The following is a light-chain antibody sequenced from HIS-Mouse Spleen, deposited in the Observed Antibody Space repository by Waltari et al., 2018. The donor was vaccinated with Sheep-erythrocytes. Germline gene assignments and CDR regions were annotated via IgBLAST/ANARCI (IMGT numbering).Light chain of an antibody. CDR3: QAWDSSTAWNVV. Sequence: SYELTQPPSVSVSPGQTASITCSGDKLGDKYACWYQQKPGQSPVLVIYQDSKRPPGFPERFSGSNSGNTATLTISGTQAMDEADYYCQAWDSSTAWNVVFGGGTKLTVL. J-gene: IGLJ2*01. CDR2: QDS. CDR1: KLGDKY. V-gene: IGLV3-1*01.